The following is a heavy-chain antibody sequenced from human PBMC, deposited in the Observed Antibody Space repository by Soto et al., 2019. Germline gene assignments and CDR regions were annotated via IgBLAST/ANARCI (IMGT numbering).Heavy chain of an antibody. CDR3: ARAKPPSYSSGWYGFDY. Sequence: GGSLRLSCAASGFTVNYNYMSWVRQAPGKGLEWVSVIYTDGSTYYADSVKGRFTISRDNSKNTLYLQMNSLRAEDTAIYYCARAKPPSYSSGWYGFDYWGQGTLVTVSS. CDR2: IYTDGST. J-gene: IGHJ4*02. V-gene: IGHV3-66*01. D-gene: IGHD6-19*01. CDR1: GFTVNYNY.